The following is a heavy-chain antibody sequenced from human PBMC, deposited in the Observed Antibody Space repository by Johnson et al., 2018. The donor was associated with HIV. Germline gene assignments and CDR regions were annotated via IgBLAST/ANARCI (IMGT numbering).Heavy chain of an antibody. CDR2: TPGGDGGT. D-gene: IGHD6-19*01. V-gene: IGHV3-23*04. J-gene: IGHJ3*02. CDR1: GFKYA. Sequence: VQLVESGGGLVQPGGSLRVSCAASGFKYAASGLAFSNYAVKWVSHTPGGDGGTSFADSVRGRYIISRDNSKNTLYLQMNSLRAEDTAVYYCARDGWGSRGWDDAFDIWGQGTMVTVSA. CDR3: ARDGWGSRGWDDAFDI.